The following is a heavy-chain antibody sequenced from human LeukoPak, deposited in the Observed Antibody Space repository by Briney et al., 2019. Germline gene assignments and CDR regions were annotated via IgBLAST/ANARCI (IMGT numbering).Heavy chain of an antibody. CDR3: AKDHPVADYYDSSGLDY. D-gene: IGHD3-22*01. J-gene: IGHJ4*02. Sequence: GGSLRLSCAAYGFTFSSHGMHWVRQAPGKGLEWVAVISYDGSNKYYADSVKGRFTISRDNSKNTLYLQMNSLRAEDTAVYYCAKDHPVADYYDSSGLDYWGQGTLVTVSS. V-gene: IGHV3-30*18. CDR2: ISYDGSNK. CDR1: GFTFSSHG.